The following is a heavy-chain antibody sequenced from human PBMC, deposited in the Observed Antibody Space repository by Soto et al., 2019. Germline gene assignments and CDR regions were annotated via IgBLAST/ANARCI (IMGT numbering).Heavy chain of an antibody. CDR2: ISYDESNK. V-gene: IGHV3-30*18. Sequence: QVQLVESGGGVVQPGRSLRLSCAASGFTFSIYGMHWVRQAPGKGLEWVGLISYDESNKFYADSVKGRFTISRDNSKNTLYLQVNSLRAEDTAVYYCAKDDRARYYDYWSGYATSLDYWGQGTLVTVSS. CDR3: AKDDRARYYDYWSGYATSLDY. D-gene: IGHD3-3*01. J-gene: IGHJ4*02. CDR1: GFTFSIYG.